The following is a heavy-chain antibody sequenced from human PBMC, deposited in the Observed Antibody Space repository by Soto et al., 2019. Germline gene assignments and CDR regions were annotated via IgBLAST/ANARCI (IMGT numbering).Heavy chain of an antibody. V-gene: IGHV4-59*01. J-gene: IGHJ4*02. CDR2: IYYSGTH. CDR3: ARVQMATLYFDY. CDR1: GGSISGYY. Sequence: SETLSLTCTVSGGSISGYYWIWVRQPPGKGLEWIGYIYYSGTHKYNPSLKSRLTISVDTSKNQFSLKLNSMTAADTAVYYCARVQMATLYFDYWGQGTLVTVSS. D-gene: IGHD5-12*01.